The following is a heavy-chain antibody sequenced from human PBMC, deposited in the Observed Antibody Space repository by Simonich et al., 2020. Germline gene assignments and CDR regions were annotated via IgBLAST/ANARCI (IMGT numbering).Heavy chain of an antibody. J-gene: IGHJ4*02. Sequence: QVQLQESGPGLVKPSETLSLTCAVSGYSISSGYYWGWIRQPPGKGLEWIGSIYYSGSTYYNPSLKSRVTISVDTSKNQFSLKLSSVTAADTAVYYCATQVDKTGEIDYWGQGTLVTVSS. CDR1: GYSISSGYY. CDR3: ATQVDKTGEIDY. D-gene: IGHD7-27*01. V-gene: IGHV4-38-2*01. CDR2: IYYSGST.